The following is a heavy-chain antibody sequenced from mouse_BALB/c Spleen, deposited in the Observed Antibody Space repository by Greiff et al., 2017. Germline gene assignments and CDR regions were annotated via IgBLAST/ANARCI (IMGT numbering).Heavy chain of an antibody. D-gene: IGHD2-4*01. V-gene: IGHV2-9*02. CDR2: IWAGGST. Sequence: VKLVESGPGLVAPSQSLSITCTVSGFSLTSYGVHWVRQPPGKGLEWLGVIWAGGSTNYNSALMSRLSISKDNSKSQVFLKMNSLQTDDTAMYYCARVYDYDPAWFAYWGQGTLVTVSA. J-gene: IGHJ3*01. CDR1: GFSLTSYG. CDR3: ARVYDYDPAWFAY.